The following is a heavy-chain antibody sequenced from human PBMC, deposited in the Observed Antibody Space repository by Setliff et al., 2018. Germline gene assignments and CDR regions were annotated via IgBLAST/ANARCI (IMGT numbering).Heavy chain of an antibody. V-gene: IGHV4-31*03. CDR1: GGFISSGGYY. D-gene: IGHD3-3*01. J-gene: IGHJ6*03. CDR2: IYYSGST. Sequence: SETLSLTCTVSGGFISSGGYYWSWIRQHPGKGLEWIGYIYYSGSTYYNPSLKSRVTISVDTSMNQFSLKLSSVTAADTAVYYCVRQVSHYDFWSGYYGYYYYYMDVWGKGTTVTVSS. CDR3: VRQVSHYDFWSGYYGYYYYYMDV.